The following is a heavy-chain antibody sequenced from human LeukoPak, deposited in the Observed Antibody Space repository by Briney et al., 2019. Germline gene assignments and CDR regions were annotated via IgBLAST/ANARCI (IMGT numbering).Heavy chain of an antibody. J-gene: IGHJ4*02. CDR3: ARTRTYYYDSSGYSKPTFDY. CDR2: ISYDGSNK. V-gene: IGHV3-30*03. D-gene: IGHD3-22*01. Sequence: PGRSLRLSCAASGFTFSSYGMHWVRQAPGKGLEWVAVISYDGSNKYYADSVKGRFTISRDNSKNTLYLQMNSLRAEDTAVYYCARTRTYYYDSSGYSKPTFDYWGQGTLVTVSS. CDR1: GFTFSSYG.